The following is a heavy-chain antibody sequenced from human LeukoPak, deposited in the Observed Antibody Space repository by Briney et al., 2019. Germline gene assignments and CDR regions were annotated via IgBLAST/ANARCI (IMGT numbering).Heavy chain of an antibody. CDR2: ISSDGSNK. J-gene: IGHJ4*02. V-gene: IGHV3-30-3*01. CDR3: AKVAYVFWSGYSTPYYFDY. CDR1: EFTFSSYT. Sequence: GGSLRLSCAASEFTFSSYTMYWVRQAPGEGLEWVAVISSDGSNKYYADSVKGRFSISRDNSKNTLYLQMNSLRTEDTAVYYCAKVAYVFWSGYSTPYYFDYWGQGTLVTVSS. D-gene: IGHD3-3*01.